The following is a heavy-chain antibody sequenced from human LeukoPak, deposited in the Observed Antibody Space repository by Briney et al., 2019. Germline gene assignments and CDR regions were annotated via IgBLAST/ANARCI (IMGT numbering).Heavy chain of an antibody. D-gene: IGHD1-26*01. CDR1: GFTFSSNY. V-gene: IGHV3-53*04. CDR2: IYSGGST. Sequence: GGSLRLSCAASGFTFSSNYMSWVRQAPGKGLEWVSVIYSGGSTYYSDYVKDGFTIIRHNAENTLYLQMDSLRAEDTAVYYCARGLSLVGATNDCWQQGTVVTVSS. J-gene: IGHJ4*02. CDR3: ARGLSLVGATNDC.